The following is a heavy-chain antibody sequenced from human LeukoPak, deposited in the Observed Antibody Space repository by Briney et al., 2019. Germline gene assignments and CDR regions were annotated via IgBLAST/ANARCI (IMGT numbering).Heavy chain of an antibody. CDR2: ISGSGGST. J-gene: IGHJ4*02. D-gene: IGHD6-13*01. CDR3: AKCGRGQQLALLIPVFDY. V-gene: IGHV3-23*01. CDR1: GFTFSSYA. Sequence: GGSPRLSCAASGFTFSSYAMSWVRQAPGKGLEWVSAISGSGGSTYYADSVKGRFTISRDNSKNTLYLQMNSLRAEDTAVYYCAKCGRGQQLALLIPVFDYWGQGTLVTVSS.